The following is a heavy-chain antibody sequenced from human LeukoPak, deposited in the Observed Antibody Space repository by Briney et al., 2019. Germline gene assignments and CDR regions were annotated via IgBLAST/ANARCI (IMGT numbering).Heavy chain of an antibody. CDR1: GGSISSYY. CDR2: IYTSGST. Sequence: SETLSLTCTVSGGSISSYYWSWIRQPAGKGLEWIGRIYTSGSTNYNPSLKSRVTMSVDTSKNQFSLKLSSVTAADTAVYYCARNYYDSSGYYWGAFDYWGQGTLVTVSS. D-gene: IGHD3-22*01. J-gene: IGHJ4*02. CDR3: ARNYYDSSGYYWGAFDY. V-gene: IGHV4-4*07.